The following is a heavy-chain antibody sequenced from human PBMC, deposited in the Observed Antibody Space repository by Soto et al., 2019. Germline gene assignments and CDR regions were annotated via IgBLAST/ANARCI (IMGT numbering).Heavy chain of an antibody. V-gene: IGHV3-73*02. CDR1: GFTFRGSA. CDR2: IRTKANSYAT. Sequence: EVQLVESGGGLVQPGESLKLSCAASGFTFRGSAMHWVRQASGKGLEWVGRIRTKANSYATAYAASVQGRFTISRDDSKSTAYLQMNSLKTEDTAVYYCTGSLLAYCSGGKCHTDYYYYGMDVWGQGTAGTVSS. D-gene: IGHD2-15*01. CDR3: TGSLLAYCSGGKCHTDYYYYGMDV. J-gene: IGHJ6*02.